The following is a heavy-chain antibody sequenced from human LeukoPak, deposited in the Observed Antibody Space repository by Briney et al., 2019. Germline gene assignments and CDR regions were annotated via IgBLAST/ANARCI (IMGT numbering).Heavy chain of an antibody. Sequence: PGGSLTLSCVVSGFNFDNFAMHWVRQPLGKGLECVAVISHDGRTKSYADSMKGRITISSDNSKNTLFLQMNNLRSEDTAVYYCAKGGEYQLQRAFDIWGQGTMVTVSS. CDR1: GFNFDNFA. CDR3: AKGGEYQLQRAFDI. CDR2: ISHDGRTK. V-gene: IGHV3-30*04. D-gene: IGHD2-2*01. J-gene: IGHJ3*02.